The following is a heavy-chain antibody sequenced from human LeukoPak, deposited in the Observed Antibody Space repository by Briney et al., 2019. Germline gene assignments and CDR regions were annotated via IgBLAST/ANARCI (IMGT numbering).Heavy chain of an antibody. V-gene: IGHV4-59*01. J-gene: IGHJ5*02. CDR2: IYYSGST. Sequence: SETLSLTCTVSGGSISSYYWSWIRQPPGKGLEWIGYIYYSGSTNYNPSLKSRVTISVDTSKNQFSLKLSSVTAADTAVYYCARDVAPLYCSSTSCWGPWFDPWGQGTLATVSS. D-gene: IGHD2-2*01. CDR1: GGSISSYY. CDR3: ARDVAPLYCSSTSCWGPWFDP.